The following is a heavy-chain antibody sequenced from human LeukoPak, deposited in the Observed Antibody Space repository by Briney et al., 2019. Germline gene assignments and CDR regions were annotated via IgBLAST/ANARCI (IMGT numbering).Heavy chain of an antibody. J-gene: IGHJ4*02. D-gene: IGHD3-10*01. CDR3: ARGNFYDNKGYSPELRY. V-gene: IGHV1-2*02. CDR2: INPNSGGT. CDR1: GYTFTGYY. Sequence: ASVKVSCKASGYTFTGYYMHWVRQAPGQGLEWMGWINPNSGGTNYAQKFQGGVTMTRDTSISTAYMELSRLTSDDTAVYYCARGNFYDNKGYSPELRYWGQGTLVTVSS.